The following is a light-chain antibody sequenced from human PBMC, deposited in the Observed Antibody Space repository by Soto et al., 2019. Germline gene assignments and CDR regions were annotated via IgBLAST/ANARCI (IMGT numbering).Light chain of an antibody. J-gene: IGKJ3*01. Sequence: EIVMTQSPLSLPVTPGEPASMSCRSSQSLLHSDGYNYVDWYVQKPGQSPQLLIYLGSNRASGVPDRFSGSGSGTDCTLKISRLEAEDVGVYYCMQALQTPTTFGPGTKVDIK. CDR3: MQALQTPTT. CDR1: QSLLHSDGYNY. CDR2: LGS. V-gene: IGKV2-28*01.